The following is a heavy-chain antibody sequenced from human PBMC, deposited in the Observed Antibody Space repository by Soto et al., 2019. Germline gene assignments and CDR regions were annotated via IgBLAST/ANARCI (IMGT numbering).Heavy chain of an antibody. Sequence: PGGSLRLSCAASGFTFSSYAMSWVRQAPGKGLEWVSALSGSGGSTYYADSVKGRFTISRDNSKNMVYLQMNSLRAEDTAVYYCAKFAGGSTVTLRFDYWGQGTLVTVS. CDR1: GFTFSSYA. J-gene: IGHJ4*02. CDR3: AKFAGGSTVTLRFDY. D-gene: IGHD4-17*01. V-gene: IGHV3-23*01. CDR2: LSGSGGST.